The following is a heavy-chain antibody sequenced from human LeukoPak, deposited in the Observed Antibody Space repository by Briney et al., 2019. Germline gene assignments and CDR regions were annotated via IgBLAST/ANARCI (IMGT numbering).Heavy chain of an antibody. J-gene: IGHJ4*02. Sequence: PGGSLRLSCAASGFTFDDYAMHWVRQAPGKGLEWVSLISWDGGSTYYADSVKGRFTISRDNSKNSLYLQMNSLRAEDTALYYCAKDEVAMVRGVIIGGFPDYWGQGTLVTVSS. V-gene: IGHV3-43D*03. CDR2: ISWDGGST. CDR1: GFTFDDYA. CDR3: AKDEVAMVRGVIIGGFPDY. D-gene: IGHD3-10*01.